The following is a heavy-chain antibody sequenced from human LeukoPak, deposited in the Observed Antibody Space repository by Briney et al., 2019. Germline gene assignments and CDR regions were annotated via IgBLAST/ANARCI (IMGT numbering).Heavy chain of an antibody. CDR3: AREPTYYDFWSGQPNWFDP. V-gene: IGHV1-2*06. CDR1: GYTFTGYY. D-gene: IGHD3-3*01. CDR2: INPNSGGT. Sequence: GASVKVSCKASGYTFTGYYMHWVRQAPGQGLEWMGRINPNSGGTNYAQKFQGRVTVTRDTSISTAYMELSRLRSDATAVYYCAREPTYYDFWSGQPNWFDPWGQGTLVTVSS. J-gene: IGHJ5*02.